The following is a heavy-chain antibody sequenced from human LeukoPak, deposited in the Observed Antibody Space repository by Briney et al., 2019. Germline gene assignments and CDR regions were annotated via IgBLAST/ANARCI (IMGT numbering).Heavy chain of an antibody. CDR2: ISYDGSNK. CDR1: GFTFSSYA. V-gene: IGHV3-30-3*02. J-gene: IGHJ3*01. Sequence: QPGGSLRLSCAASGFTFSSYAMHWVRQAPGKGLEWVAVISYDGSNKYYADSVKGRFTISRDNSKNTLYLQMNSLRVEDTAIYYCAKDIQLSAWGLGTMVTVSS. CDR3: AKDIQLSA. D-gene: IGHD5-24*01.